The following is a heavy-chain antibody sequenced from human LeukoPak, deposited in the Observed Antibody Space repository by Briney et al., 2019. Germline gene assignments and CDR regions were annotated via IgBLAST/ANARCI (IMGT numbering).Heavy chain of an antibody. CDR2: MNPNSGNT. Sequence: ASVKVSCKASGYTFTSYDINWVRQATGQGLEWMGWMNPNSGNTGYAQKFQGRVTMTRNTSISTAYMELSSLRSEDTAVYYCARGKFNGRITRRTNWFDPWGQGTLVTVSS. J-gene: IGHJ5*02. D-gene: IGHD3-10*01. CDR1: GYTFTSYD. V-gene: IGHV1-8*01. CDR3: ARGKFNGRITRRTNWFDP.